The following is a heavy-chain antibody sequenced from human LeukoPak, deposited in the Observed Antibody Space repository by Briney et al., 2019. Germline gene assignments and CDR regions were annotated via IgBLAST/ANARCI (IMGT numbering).Heavy chain of an antibody. J-gene: IGHJ4*02. CDR2: VNPNSANT. V-gene: IGHV1-8*01. CDR3: AIKLSSGGY. D-gene: IGHD3-22*01. Sequence: ASAKVSCKASGYTFTSYDINWVRQATGQGLEWMGWVNPNSANTAYAQKFQGRVTMTRNTSISTAYMELSSLRSEDTAVYYCAIKLSSGGYWGQGTLVTVSS. CDR1: GYTFTSYD.